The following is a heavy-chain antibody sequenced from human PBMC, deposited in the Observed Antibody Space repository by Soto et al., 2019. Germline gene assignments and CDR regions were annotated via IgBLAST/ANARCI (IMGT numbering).Heavy chain of an antibody. J-gene: IGHJ4*02. CDR3: ARVYLARGVYEVFGY. CDR1: GYTFTSYG. CDR2: ISAYNGNT. V-gene: IGHV1-18*01. Sequence: QVQLVQSGAEVKKPGASVKVSCKASGYTFTSYGISWVRQAPGQGLEWMGWISAYNGNTNYAQKLQGRVTMTTDTSTSTAYMELRSLRSDDTAGYYCARVYLARGVYEVFGYWGQGTLVTVSS. D-gene: IGHD3-10*01.